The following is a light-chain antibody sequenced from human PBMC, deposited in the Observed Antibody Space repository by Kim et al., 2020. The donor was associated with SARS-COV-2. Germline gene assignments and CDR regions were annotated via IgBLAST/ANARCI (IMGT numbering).Light chain of an antibody. V-gene: IGLV2-11*03. J-gene: IGLJ3*02. CDR1: SSDVGRYNY. CDR2: GVT. CDR3: CSYAGSYTLV. Sequence: GQSVTISCTGTSSDVGRYNYVSWYQQHPGKAPKLMIYGVTKRPSGVPDRFSGSKSGNTASLTISGLQAVDEADYYCCSYAGSYTLVFGGGTQLTVL.